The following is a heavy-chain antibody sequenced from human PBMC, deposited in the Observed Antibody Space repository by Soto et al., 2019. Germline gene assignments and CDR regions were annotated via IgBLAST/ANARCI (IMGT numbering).Heavy chain of an antibody. CDR3: AREGSSSPEYFHF. V-gene: IGHV4-30-4*01. CDR2: IYYTGRT. J-gene: IGHJ4*02. Sequence: QVQLQESGPGLVQPSQTLSLTCSVSGGSISSDDYYWTWIRQPPGEGLEWIGYIYYTGRTSSTPSLESRVTISIDTSKNQFSLKLSSVSAADTAVYYCAREGSSSPEYFHFWGPGTLVTVSS. D-gene: IGHD2-15*01. CDR1: GGSISSDDYY.